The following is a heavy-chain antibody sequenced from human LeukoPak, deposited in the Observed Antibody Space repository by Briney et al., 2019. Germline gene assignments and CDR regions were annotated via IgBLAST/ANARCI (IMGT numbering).Heavy chain of an antibody. V-gene: IGHV3-30*04. D-gene: IGHD6-19*01. CDR2: ISYDGSNK. Sequence: TGGSLRLSCAASGFTFSSYAMHWVRQAPGKGLEWVAVISYDGSNKYYADSVKGRFTISRDNSKNTLYLQMNSLRAEDTAVYYCASTGYSGWYQGDYGGQGTLVTVSS. CDR1: GFTFSSYA. CDR3: ASTGYSGWYQGDY. J-gene: IGHJ4*02.